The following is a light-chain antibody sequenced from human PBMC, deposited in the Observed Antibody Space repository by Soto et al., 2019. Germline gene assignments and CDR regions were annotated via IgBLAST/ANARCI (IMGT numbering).Light chain of an antibody. CDR3: QQYHSWT. Sequence: DIQMTQSPSTLSASVGDRVTITCRASQSISSWLAWYQQKPGKAPKLLIYDASSLESGVPSRFSGSVSGTEFTLTIRSLQPDDFATYYCQQYHSWTFGQGTKVEIK. CDR1: QSISSW. CDR2: DAS. V-gene: IGKV1-5*01. J-gene: IGKJ1*01.